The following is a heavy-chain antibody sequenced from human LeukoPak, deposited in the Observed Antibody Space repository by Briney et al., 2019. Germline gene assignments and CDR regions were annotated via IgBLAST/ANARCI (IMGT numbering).Heavy chain of an antibody. D-gene: IGHD3-10*01. CDR2: IKSQTNGGTT. CDR3: TTQRSRITMVRGVIRSDH. CDR1: GFIFDKAW. J-gene: IGHJ4*02. V-gene: IGHV3-15*01. Sequence: GGSLRLSCAASGFIFDKAWMSWVRQAPGKGLEWVGRIKSQTNGGTTDYAAPVKGRFTISRDDSKNTLYLQMNSLKTEDTAVYYCTTQRSRITMVRGVIRSDHWGQGTLVTVSS.